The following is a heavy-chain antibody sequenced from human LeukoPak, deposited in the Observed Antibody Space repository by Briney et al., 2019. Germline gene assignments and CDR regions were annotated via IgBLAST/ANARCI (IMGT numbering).Heavy chain of an antibody. CDR2: MYYSGTI. V-gene: IGHV4-59*01. J-gene: IGHJ6*02. D-gene: IGHD3-3*01. CDR1: GRSMWSYY. Sequence: VKPSETLSLICIVSGRSMWSYYWSWLRQPPGKGMEWIGYMYYSGTIHYNPSLRSRVTISVDTSKNQFSLKLNSVTAADTAVYYCARGFGEVIRSDYYYYGMDVWGQGTTVTVSS. CDR3: ARGFGEVIRSDYYYYGMDV.